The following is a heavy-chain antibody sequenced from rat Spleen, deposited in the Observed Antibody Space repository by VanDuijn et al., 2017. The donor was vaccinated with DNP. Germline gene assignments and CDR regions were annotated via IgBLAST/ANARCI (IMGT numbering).Heavy chain of an antibody. V-gene: IGHV2-6*01. J-gene: IGHJ2*01. Sequence: QVQLKESGPGLVQPSETLSLTCTVSGFSLTSYSVSWVRQPPGKGLEWIAAISSGGSTYYNSALKSRLSISRDTSKSQVFLKMNSLQTEDTAIYFCTRGEAPFDYWGQGVMVTVSS. CDR2: ISSGGST. CDR1: GFSLTSYS. CDR3: TRGEAPFDY.